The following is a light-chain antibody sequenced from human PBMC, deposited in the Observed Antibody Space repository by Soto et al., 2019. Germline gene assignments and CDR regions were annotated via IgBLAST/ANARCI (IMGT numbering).Light chain of an antibody. CDR3: QQSYSTPIT. CDR2: AAS. V-gene: IGKV1-39*01. CDR1: QGISTF. Sequence: DIQMTQSPCSLSTSVGDRVTITCRASQGISTFLNWYQQKPGKAPKLLIYAASSLQSGVPSRFSGSGSGTDFTLTISSLQPEDFATYYCQQSYSTPITFGQGTRLEIK. J-gene: IGKJ5*01.